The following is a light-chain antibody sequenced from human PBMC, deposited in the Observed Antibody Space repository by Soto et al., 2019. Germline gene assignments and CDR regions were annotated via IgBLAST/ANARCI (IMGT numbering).Light chain of an antibody. CDR1: QTINNW. CDR3: QQYNTYPWT. J-gene: IGKJ1*01. Sequence: DVQMTQSPSTLSASVGDRVTITCRASQTINNWLAWYQQRPGKAPTFLIYKTSTLETGVPSRFSGSGSGTNFTLTISSLQPEDFALYYCQQYNTYPWTFGQGTRVES. V-gene: IGKV1-5*03. CDR2: KTS.